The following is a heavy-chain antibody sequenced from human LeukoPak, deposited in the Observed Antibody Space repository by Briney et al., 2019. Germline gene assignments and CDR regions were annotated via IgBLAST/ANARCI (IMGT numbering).Heavy chain of an antibody. Sequence: GGSLRLSCAASGFTFSSYAMHWVRQAPGKGLEWVAVISYDGSNKYYADSVKGRFTISRDNSKNTLYLQMNSLRAEDTAVYYCAREGSVDIVANSHYYYYYYMDVWGKGTTVTVSS. V-gene: IGHV3-30-3*01. J-gene: IGHJ6*03. D-gene: IGHD5-12*01. CDR3: AREGSVDIVANSHYYYYYYMDV. CDR2: ISYDGSNK. CDR1: GFTFSSYA.